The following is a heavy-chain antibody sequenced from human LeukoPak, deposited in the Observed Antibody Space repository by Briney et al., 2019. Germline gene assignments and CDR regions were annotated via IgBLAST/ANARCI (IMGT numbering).Heavy chain of an antibody. J-gene: IGHJ6*03. Sequence: SVKVSCKASGGTFSSYAISWVRQAPGQGLELMGGIIPFFGTANYAQKFQGRVTITTDESTSTAYMELSSLRSEDTAVYYCARDSKMATITDYYYYMDVWGKGTTVTVSS. CDR2: IIPFFGTA. CDR1: GGTFSSYA. D-gene: IGHD5-24*01. CDR3: ARDSKMATITDYYYYMDV. V-gene: IGHV1-69*05.